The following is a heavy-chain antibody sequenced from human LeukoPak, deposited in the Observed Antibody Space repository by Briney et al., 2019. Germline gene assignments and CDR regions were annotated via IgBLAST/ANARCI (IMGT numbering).Heavy chain of an antibody. CDR2: ISSRSNTI. D-gene: IGHD5-18*01. CDR3: TSNYVDTSLFDF. V-gene: IGHV3-48*02. J-gene: IGHJ4*02. CDR1: GFPFRSYD. Sequence: GGFLRLSCAASGFPFRSYDMNWVRQAPGKGLEWVSYISSRSNTIYYADSVKGRFTISRDNAKNSLYLQMNSLRDEDTAMYYCTSNYVDTSLFDFWGQGTLVTVSS.